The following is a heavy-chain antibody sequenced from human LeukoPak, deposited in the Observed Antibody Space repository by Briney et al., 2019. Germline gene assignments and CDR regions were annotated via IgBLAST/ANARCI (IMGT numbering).Heavy chain of an antibody. CDR3: AKDQKRGYSYGYLFYYYYMDV. CDR1: GFTFSSYG. V-gene: IGHV3-30*18. Sequence: GRSLRLSCAASGFTFSSYGMHWVRQAPGKGLEWVAVISYDGSSKDYADSVKGRFTISRDNSKNTLYLQMNSLRAEDTAVYYCAKDQKRGYSYGYLFYYYYMDVWGKGTTVTISS. D-gene: IGHD5-18*01. CDR2: ISYDGSSK. J-gene: IGHJ6*03.